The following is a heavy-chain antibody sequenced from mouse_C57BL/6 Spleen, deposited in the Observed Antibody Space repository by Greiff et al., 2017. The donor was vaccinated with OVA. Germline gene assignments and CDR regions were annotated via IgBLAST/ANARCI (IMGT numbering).Heavy chain of an antibody. D-gene: IGHD6-2*01. CDR2: IDPSDSYT. CDR1: GYTFTSYW. V-gene: IGHV1-69*01. J-gene: IGHJ1*03. CDR3: ARVSGRYFDV. Sequence: VQLQQSGAELVMPGASVKLSCKASGYTFTSYWMHWVKQRPGQGLEWIGEIDPSDSYTNYNQKFKGKSTLTVDKSSSTAYMQLSSLTSEDSAVYYCARVSGRYFDVWGTGTTVTVSS.